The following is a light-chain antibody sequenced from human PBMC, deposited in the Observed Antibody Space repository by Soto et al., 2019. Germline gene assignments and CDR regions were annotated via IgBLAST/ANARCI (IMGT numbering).Light chain of an antibody. V-gene: IGLV8-61*01. J-gene: IGLJ1*01. Sequence: QTVVTQEPSVSVSPGGTVTLTCGLRSAPVSTTYYPAWCQQTPGQPPRTLIYSTNTRSSGVPDRFSGSTRGNKAALTITGAQADDEADYHCLLYMGNGIYLFGPGTKLTVL. CDR2: STN. CDR3: LLYMGNGIYL. CDR1: SAPVSTTYY.